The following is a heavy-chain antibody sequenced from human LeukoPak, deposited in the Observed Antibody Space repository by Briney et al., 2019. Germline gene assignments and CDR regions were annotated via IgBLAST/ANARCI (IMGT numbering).Heavy chain of an antibody. CDR2: IIPIFGTA. CDR3: ARDWDSSGYYRTYGGAFDAFDI. CDR1: GYTFTSYD. J-gene: IGHJ3*02. Sequence: GASVKVSCKASGYTFTSYDINWVRQAPGQGLEWMGGIIPIFGTANYAQKFQGRVTITADESTSTAYMELSSTAVYYCARDWDSSGYYRTYGGAFDAFDIWGQGTMVTVSS. V-gene: IGHV1-69*13. D-gene: IGHD3-22*01.